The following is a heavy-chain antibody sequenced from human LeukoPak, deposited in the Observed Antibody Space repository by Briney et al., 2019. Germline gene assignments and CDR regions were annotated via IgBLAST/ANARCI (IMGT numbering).Heavy chain of an antibody. Sequence: PGGSLRLACEASGFTFSSYAMSWVRQAPGKGLEWVSGVSGSGGGTYYTDSVKGRFTISRDNSKNTLFLQMNSLRVEDTAVYYCANLRGRGAYAWSGASCYSYRGQGTLVTVSP. V-gene: IGHV3-23*01. CDR1: GFTFSSYA. CDR2: VSGSGGGT. J-gene: IGHJ4*02. D-gene: IGHD2-15*01. CDR3: ANLRGRGAYAWSGASCYSY.